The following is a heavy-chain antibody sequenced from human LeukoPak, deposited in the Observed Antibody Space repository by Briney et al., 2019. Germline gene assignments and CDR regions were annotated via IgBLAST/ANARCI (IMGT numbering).Heavy chain of an antibody. D-gene: IGHD5-18*01. CDR1: GSISDYY. CDR3: ARMTRGYGAFDV. Sequence: PSETLSLTCTGGSISDYYWSWIRQPPGKGLEWIGYIYFTGSTNYNPSLKSRVTISVDTSKNQLSLKMYSVTAADTAVYYCARMTRGYGAFDVWGQETMVTVSS. CDR2: IYFTGST. V-gene: IGHV4-59*01. J-gene: IGHJ3*01.